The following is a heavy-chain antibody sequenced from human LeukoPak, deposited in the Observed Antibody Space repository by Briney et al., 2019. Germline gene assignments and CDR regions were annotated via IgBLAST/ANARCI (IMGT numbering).Heavy chain of an antibody. D-gene: IGHD1-20*01. Sequence: GGSLRLSCAASGFTFSTYSMSWVRQAPGKGLEWVSAISTSGGSTYYADSVKGRFTISRDNSKNTLYLQMGSLRAEDLAVYYCARDFGLTGKVDYWGQGTLVTVSS. J-gene: IGHJ4*02. V-gene: IGHV3-23*01. CDR1: GFTFSTYS. CDR2: ISTSGGST. CDR3: ARDFGLTGKVDY.